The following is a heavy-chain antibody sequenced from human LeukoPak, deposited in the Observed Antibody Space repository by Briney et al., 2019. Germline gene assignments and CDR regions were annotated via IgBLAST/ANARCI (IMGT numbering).Heavy chain of an antibody. CDR3: AREKAPVSYGMDV. CDR1: GGSISSGGYY. J-gene: IGHJ6*02. D-gene: IGHD4-17*01. Sequence: PSETLSLTCTVSGGSISSGGYYWRWIRQPPGKGLEWIGEINHSGSTNYNPSLKSRVTISVDTSKNQFSLKLSSVTAADTAVYYCAREKAPVSYGMDVWGQGTTVTVSS. CDR2: INHSGST. V-gene: IGHV4-39*07.